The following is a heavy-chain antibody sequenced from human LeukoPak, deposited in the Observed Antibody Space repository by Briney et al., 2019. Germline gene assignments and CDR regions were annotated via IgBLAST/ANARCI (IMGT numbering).Heavy chain of an antibody. Sequence: ASVKVSCKASGYTFTGYHIHWVGQAPGQGLEWVGRINPYSGDTNFAQKFQGRVTMTRDTSITTAYMDLSSLTPDDTAVYFCARDQGSLTRSWYTGYWGQGTQVTVSS. D-gene: IGHD6-13*01. J-gene: IGHJ4*02. CDR3: ARDQGSLTRSWYTGY. CDR2: INPYSGDT. V-gene: IGHV1-2*06. CDR1: GYTFTGYH.